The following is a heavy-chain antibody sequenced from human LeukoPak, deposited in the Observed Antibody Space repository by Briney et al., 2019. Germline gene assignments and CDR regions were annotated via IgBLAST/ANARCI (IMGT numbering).Heavy chain of an antibody. CDR2: IYTSGST. J-gene: IGHJ4*02. CDR3: ARDSYCGGDCYYSY. CDR1: GGSLSSGSYY. D-gene: IGHD2-21*01. Sequence: SQTLSLTCTDSGGSLSSGSYYWSWIRQPAGKGLEWIGRIYTSGSTNYNPSLKGQVTIPVDTTKNQFSLKQSSVTAADTAVYYCARDSYCGGDCYYSYWGQGTLVTVSS. V-gene: IGHV4-61*02.